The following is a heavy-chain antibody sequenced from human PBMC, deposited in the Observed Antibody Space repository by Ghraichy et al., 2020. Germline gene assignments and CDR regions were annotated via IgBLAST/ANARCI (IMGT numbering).Heavy chain of an antibody. CDR3: AREGGNYCSGGSCSRDFDY. V-gene: IGHV3-48*02. CDR1: GFTFSSYA. Sequence: GGSLRLSCAASGFTFSSYAMDWVRQAPGKGLEWLSYITSSGTTIYYADSVKGRFTISRDNAKNSLYLQMSSLRDEDTAVYYCAREGGNYCSGGSCSRDFDYWGQGTLVTVCS. J-gene: IGHJ4*02. D-gene: IGHD2-15*01. CDR2: ITSSGTTI.